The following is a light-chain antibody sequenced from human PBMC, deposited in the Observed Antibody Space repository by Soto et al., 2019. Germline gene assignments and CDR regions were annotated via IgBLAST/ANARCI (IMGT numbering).Light chain of an antibody. CDR2: EVT. V-gene: IGLV2-23*02. CDR3: SSYAGSTKVV. Sequence: QSALTQPASVSGSPGQSITISCTGTNSDVGNYDLVSWYEHHPGKAPRLIIYEVTKRPSGGSDRFSGSKSGNTASLTISGLQAEDEGVYYCSSYAGSTKVVFGGGTKLTVL. CDR1: NSDVGNYDL. J-gene: IGLJ3*02.